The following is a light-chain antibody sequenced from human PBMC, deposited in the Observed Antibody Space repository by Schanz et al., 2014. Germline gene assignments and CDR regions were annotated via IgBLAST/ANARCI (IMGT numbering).Light chain of an antibody. CDR3: AAWDDSLDAYV. CDR2: EGS. Sequence: QSALTQPASVSGSPGQSITISCTGTSSDVGGYNFVSWYQQHPGKAPKLMIYEGSKRPSGVPDRFSNSKSGTSASLAISGLQSEDEADYYCAAWDDSLDAYVFGSGTKLTVL. J-gene: IGLJ1*01. V-gene: IGLV2-14*01. CDR1: SSDVGGYNF.